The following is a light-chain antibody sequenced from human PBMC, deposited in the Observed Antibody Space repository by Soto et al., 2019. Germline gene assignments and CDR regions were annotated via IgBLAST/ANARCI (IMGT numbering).Light chain of an antibody. CDR1: KLGDKY. Sequence: SYELTQPPSVSVSPGQTASITCYGDKLGDKYACWYQQKPGQSTVLLIYQHSKRPSGIPERFSGSNSGNTATLTISGTQAMDEADYYCQAWDSRIVVFGGGTKLTVL. CDR2: QHS. CDR3: QAWDSRIVV. V-gene: IGLV3-1*01. J-gene: IGLJ2*01.